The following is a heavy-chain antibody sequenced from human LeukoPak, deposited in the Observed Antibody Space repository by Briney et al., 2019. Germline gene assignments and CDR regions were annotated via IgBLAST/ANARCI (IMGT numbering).Heavy chain of an antibody. CDR2: IYYSGST. V-gene: IGHV4-31*03. CDR3: AREPSVTTDD. D-gene: IGHD4-17*01. Sequence: SQTLSLTCTVSGGSISSGGYYWSWIRQHPGKGLEWIGYIYYSGSTYYNPSLKSRVTISVDTSKNQFSPKLSSVTAADTAVYYCAREPSVTTDDWGQGTLVTVSS. J-gene: IGHJ4*02. CDR1: GGSISSGGYY.